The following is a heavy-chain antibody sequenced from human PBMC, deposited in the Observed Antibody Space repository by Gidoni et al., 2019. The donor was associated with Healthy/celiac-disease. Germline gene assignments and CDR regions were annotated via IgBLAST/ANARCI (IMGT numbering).Heavy chain of an antibody. CDR1: GYTFTSYA. V-gene: IGHV1-3*01. CDR2: INAGNGNT. D-gene: IGHD2-2*02. CDR3: ARGAYCSSTSCYKGRMDV. Sequence: QVQLVQSGAAVKKPGASVKVSCKASGYTFTSYAMHWVRQAPGQRPEWMGWINAGNGNTKYSQKFQGRVTITRDTSASTAYMELSSLRSEDTAVYYCARGAYCSSTSCYKGRMDVWGQGTTVTVSS. J-gene: IGHJ6*02.